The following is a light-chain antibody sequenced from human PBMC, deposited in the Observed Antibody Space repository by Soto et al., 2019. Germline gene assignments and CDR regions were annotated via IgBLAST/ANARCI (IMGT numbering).Light chain of an antibody. V-gene: IGLV2-14*01. CDR3: GSFTSRSTVV. Sequence: QSALTQPASVSGSPGQSITISCTGTSSDVGGYNYVPWYRQPPGKAPKLLIFDVSNRPSGVCNRFSSSRSGKTASLTISGLQAEDEADYYCGSFTSRSTVVFGGGTKVTV. J-gene: IGLJ2*01. CDR2: DVS. CDR1: SSDVGGYNY.